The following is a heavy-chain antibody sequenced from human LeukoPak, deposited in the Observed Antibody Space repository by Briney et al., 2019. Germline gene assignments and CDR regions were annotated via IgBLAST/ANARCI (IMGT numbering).Heavy chain of an antibody. D-gene: IGHD3-16*01. CDR2: IKQDESEK. V-gene: IGHV3-7*03. Sequence: GGSLRLSCAASGFTFSNYFMTWVRQAPGKGLEWVANIKQDESEKYYVGSVKGRSTISRDNAKNSLYLQMDSLRAGDTAVYYCAKVGQPWSIWDYFDYWGQGTLVTVSS. J-gene: IGHJ4*02. CDR1: GFTFSNYF. CDR3: AKVGQPWSIWDYFDY.